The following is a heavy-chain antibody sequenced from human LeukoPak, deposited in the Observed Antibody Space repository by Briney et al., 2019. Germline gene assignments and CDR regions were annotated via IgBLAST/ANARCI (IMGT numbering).Heavy chain of an antibody. V-gene: IGHV3-66*01. CDR1: GFTLSSNF. Sequence: GGSLRLSCAASGFTLSSNFMTWVRPAPGKGLEWVSVIHTGGRTYYVDSVKGRFTISRDDSKNTFYLHMNSLRAEDAAVYYCAVRVTKGSWSAFDIWGQGTMVTVSS. CDR2: IHTGGRT. J-gene: IGHJ3*02. D-gene: IGHD4-17*01. CDR3: AVRVTKGSWSAFDI.